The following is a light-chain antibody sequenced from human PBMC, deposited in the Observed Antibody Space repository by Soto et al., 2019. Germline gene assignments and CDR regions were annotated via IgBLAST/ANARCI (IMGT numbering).Light chain of an antibody. V-gene: IGKV3-15*01. CDR2: GAS. CDR3: QQYNNWPPHT. CDR1: QSVSSK. J-gene: IGKJ4*01. Sequence: EVVMTQSPATLSVSPGESVTLSCRASQSVSSKLAWYQQKPGQAPRLLIYGASTRATGIPARFSGSGSGTEFTLTISSLQSEDFAVYYCQQYNNWPPHTFGGGTKVEIK.